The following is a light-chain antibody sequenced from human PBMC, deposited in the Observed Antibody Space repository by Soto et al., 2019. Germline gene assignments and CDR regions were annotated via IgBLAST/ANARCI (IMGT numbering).Light chain of an antibody. J-gene: IGKJ1*01. CDR2: RAS. Sequence: DIQMTQSPSSLSASVGDRVTISCRASQIICTYLNWYQQKPGTAPRLLISRASSVKSGVPPRFSGSGSGRDFTLTISSLRPEDIGTYFCQQSYTSPPWTFRQGTKVEVK. CDR3: QQSYTSPPWT. CDR1: QIICTY. V-gene: IGKV1-39*01.